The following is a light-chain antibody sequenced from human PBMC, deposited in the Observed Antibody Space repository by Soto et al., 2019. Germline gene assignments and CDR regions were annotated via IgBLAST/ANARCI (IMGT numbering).Light chain of an antibody. CDR2: DVS. CDR1: SSDVGGYKY. V-gene: IGLV2-11*01. Sequence: QSVLTQPRSVSGSPGQSVTISCTGTSSDVGGYKYVSWYQQHPGKAPKFIIYDVSERPSGVPDRFSGSKSGNTASLTISGLEAEDEADYYCCSYAGSYSWVFGGGTKMTV. CDR3: CSYAGSYSWV. J-gene: IGLJ3*02.